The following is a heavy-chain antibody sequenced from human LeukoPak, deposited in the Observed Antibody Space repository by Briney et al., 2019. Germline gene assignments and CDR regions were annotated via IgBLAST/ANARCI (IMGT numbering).Heavy chain of an antibody. CDR2: ISSRGSTI. J-gene: IGHJ4*02. CDR3: ARGYGSGSYLDY. Sequence: GSLRLSCAASGFTFSDYYMSWIRQAPGKGLEWVSYISSRGSTIYYADSVKGRFTISRDNSKNTLYLQMNSLRAEDTAVYYCARGYGSGSYLDYWGQGTLVTVSS. CDR1: GFTFSDYY. V-gene: IGHV3-11*04. D-gene: IGHD3-10*01.